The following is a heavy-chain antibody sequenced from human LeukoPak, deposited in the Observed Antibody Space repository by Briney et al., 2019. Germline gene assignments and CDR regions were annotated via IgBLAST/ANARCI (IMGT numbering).Heavy chain of an antibody. CDR2: ISYDGSNK. CDR1: GLTFSSYA. V-gene: IGHV3-30-3*01. CDR3: TTTGYSSSWSYDY. J-gene: IGHJ4*02. Sequence: GGSLRLSCAASGLTFSSYAMHWVRQAPGKGLEWVAVISYDGSNKYYADSVKGRFTISRDNSKNTLYLQMNSLKTEDTAVYYCTTTGYSSSWSYDYWGQGTLVTVSS. D-gene: IGHD6-13*01.